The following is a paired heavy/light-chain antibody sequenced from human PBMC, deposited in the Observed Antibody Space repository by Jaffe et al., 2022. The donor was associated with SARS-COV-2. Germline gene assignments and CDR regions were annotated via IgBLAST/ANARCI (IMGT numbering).Heavy chain of an antibody. V-gene: IGHV4-59*01. CDR3: GRDNLRGVPFYFYGMDV. CDR2: TYLGGGT. Sequence: QVQVEESGPGLVKPSETLSLNCTVSGDSINSYYWTWVRQPPGKGLEWIGSTYLGGGTYYNPALTSRVAISIDTSKNQFSLKLGSVTAADTAVYFCGRDNLRGVPFYFYGMDVWGRGTPVTVSS. CDR1: GDSINSYY. J-gene: IGHJ6*02. D-gene: IGHD3-16*01.
Light chain of an antibody. V-gene: IGKV3-11*01. J-gene: IGKJ4*01. Sequence: EIVLTQSPATLSLSPGERATLSCRASQSVNTYLAWYQQKPGEAPRLLIYDASNRATGIPARFTGSGSGTDFTLTISSLEPEDFAVYSCQQRSNWPLTFGGGTRVEIK. CDR2: DAS. CDR1: QSVNTY. CDR3: QQRSNWPLT.